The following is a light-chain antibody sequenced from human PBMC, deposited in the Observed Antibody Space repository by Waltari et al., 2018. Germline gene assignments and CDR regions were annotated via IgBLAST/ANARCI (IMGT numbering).Light chain of an antibody. Sequence: QSVVTQQPSASGTPGQRVAISCSGSSSHIGSNSVYWYQHLPGTAPKVLIYRSNQRPSGVPDRFSGSKSGTSASLAISGLRSEDEADYYCAAWDDSLSGWVFGGGTKLTVL. V-gene: IGLV1-47*01. CDR3: AAWDDSLSGWV. CDR1: SSHIGSNS. CDR2: RSN. J-gene: IGLJ3*02.